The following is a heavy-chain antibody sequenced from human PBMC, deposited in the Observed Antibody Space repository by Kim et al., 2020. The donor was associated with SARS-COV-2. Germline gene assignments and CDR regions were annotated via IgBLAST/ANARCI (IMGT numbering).Heavy chain of an antibody. CDR3: ATHATASTLGD. Sequence: GGSLRLSCVVSGVTFTNVWMSWVRQAPGKGLEWVGRIKSKSGGGTIDYAAPVKGRFSISRDDSEETVYLQMNSLKTEDTAAYYCATHATASTLGDWGQGTLVTVAS. J-gene: IGHJ4*02. V-gene: IGHV3-15*01. D-gene: IGHD6-25*01. CDR1: GVTFTNVW. CDR2: IKSKSGGGTI.